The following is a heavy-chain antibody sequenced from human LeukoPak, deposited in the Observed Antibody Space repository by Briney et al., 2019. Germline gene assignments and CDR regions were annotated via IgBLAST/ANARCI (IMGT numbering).Heavy chain of an antibody. J-gene: IGHJ3*02. D-gene: IGHD3/OR15-3a*01. CDR2: IRYDGSNK. CDR3: AKGIGLALDAFDI. Sequence: TGGSLRLSCAASGFTFSSYGMHWVRQAPGKGLEWVAFIRYDGSNKYYADSVKGRFTISRDNSKNTLYLQMNSLRAEDTAVYYCAKGIGLALDAFDIWGQGTMVTVSS. CDR1: GFTFSSYG. V-gene: IGHV3-30*02.